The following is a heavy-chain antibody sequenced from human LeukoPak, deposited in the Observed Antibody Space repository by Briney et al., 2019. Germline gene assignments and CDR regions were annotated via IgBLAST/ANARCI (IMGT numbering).Heavy chain of an antibody. J-gene: IGHJ4*02. V-gene: IGHV3-30*03. D-gene: IGHD1-26*01. Sequence: GRSLRLSCAASGFTFSSYVMHWVRQAPGKGLEWVAIISYDGSNEYYADSVKGRFTISRDNAKNSLYLQMNSLRAEDTAVYYCAREFSGSNYGFPFDYWGQGTLVTVSS. CDR1: GFTFSSYV. CDR3: AREFSGSNYGFPFDY. CDR2: ISYDGSNE.